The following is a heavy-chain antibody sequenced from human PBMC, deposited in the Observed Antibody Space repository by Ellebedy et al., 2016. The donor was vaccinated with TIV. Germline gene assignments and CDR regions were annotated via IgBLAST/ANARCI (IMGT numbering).Heavy chain of an antibody. J-gene: IGHJ6*02. CDR2: INHSGST. D-gene: IGHD3-16*02. V-gene: IGHV4-34*01. Sequence: SETLSLTXAVYGGSFSGYYWSWIRQPPGKGLEWIGEINHSGSTNYNPSLKSRVTISVDTSKNQFSLKLSSVTAADTAVYYCARDYWGSYRYTKPYYYGMDVWGQGTTVTVSS. CDR3: ARDYWGSYRYTKPYYYGMDV. CDR1: GGSFSGYY.